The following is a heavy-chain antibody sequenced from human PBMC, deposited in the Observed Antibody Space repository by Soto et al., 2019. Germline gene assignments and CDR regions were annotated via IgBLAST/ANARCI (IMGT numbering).Heavy chain of an antibody. J-gene: IGHJ4*02. CDR2: IGASGGGT. CDR1: GFTFSNYA. V-gene: IGHV3-23*01. D-gene: IGHD3-3*01. CDR3: AKARFLEWLLLFDY. Sequence: QSGGSLRLSCAASGFTFSNYAMIWVRQAPGKGLEWVSIIGASGGGTSYADSVKGRFTISRDISKNTLFLQMNSLRAEDTAIYYCAKARFLEWLLLFDYWGQGTQVTVSS.